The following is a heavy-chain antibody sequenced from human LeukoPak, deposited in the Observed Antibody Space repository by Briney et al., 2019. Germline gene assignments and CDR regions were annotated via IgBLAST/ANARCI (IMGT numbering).Heavy chain of an antibody. D-gene: IGHD2-15*01. V-gene: IGHV3-23*01. Sequence: PGRSLRLSCTASGFTFGDYAMSWVRQAPGKGLEWVSGISGSGGSTHYADSVKDRFTISRDNSKNTLYLQMNSLRAEDTAVYCCAKETVVVVAATPDAFDIWGQGTMVTVSS. CDR3: AKETVVVVAATPDAFDI. J-gene: IGHJ3*02. CDR1: GFTFGDYA. CDR2: ISGSGGST.